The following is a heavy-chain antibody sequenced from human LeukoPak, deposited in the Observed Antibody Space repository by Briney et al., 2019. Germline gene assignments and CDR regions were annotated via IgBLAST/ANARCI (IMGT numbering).Heavy chain of an antibody. J-gene: IGHJ4*02. Sequence: GGSLRLSCAASGFTFSSYDMHWVRQATGKGLEWVSAIGTAGDTYYPGSVKGRFTISRENAKNSLYLQMNSLRAGDTAVYYCARDIGGSYTAIDYWGQGTLVTVSS. CDR1: GFTFSSYD. CDR3: ARDIGGSYTAIDY. V-gene: IGHV3-13*01. D-gene: IGHD1-26*01. CDR2: IGTAGDT.